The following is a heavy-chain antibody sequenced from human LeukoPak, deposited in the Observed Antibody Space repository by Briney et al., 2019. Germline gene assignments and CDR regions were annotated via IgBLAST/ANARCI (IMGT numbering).Heavy chain of an antibody. D-gene: IGHD3-10*01. CDR1: GYSISSGYY. J-gene: IGHJ4*02. CDR3: ARGYGSGCYYFDY. V-gene: IGHV4-38-2*01. CDR2: IYHSGNT. Sequence: SETLSLTCAVSGYSISSGYYWGWIRQPPGKGLEWIGSIYHSGNTYYNPSLKSRVTISLHTSKNQFSLKLSSVTAADTAVYYCARGYGSGCYYFDYWGQGTLVTVSS.